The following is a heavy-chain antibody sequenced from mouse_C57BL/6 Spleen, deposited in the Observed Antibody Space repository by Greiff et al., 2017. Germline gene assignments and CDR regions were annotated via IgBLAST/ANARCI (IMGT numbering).Heavy chain of an antibody. V-gene: IGHV1-18*01. CDR3: ARVRAKWEWYFDG. CDR1: GYTFTDYY. CDR2: INPNNGGT. J-gene: IGHJ1*03. Sequence: EVQLQQSGPELVKPGASVKISCKASGYTFTDYYMDWVKQSHGKSLEWIGDINPNNGGTIYNQKFKGKATLTVDKSSSTAYMELRSLTSEDTAVYDCARVRAKWEWYFDGWGTGTTVTVSS. D-gene: IGHD4-1*01.